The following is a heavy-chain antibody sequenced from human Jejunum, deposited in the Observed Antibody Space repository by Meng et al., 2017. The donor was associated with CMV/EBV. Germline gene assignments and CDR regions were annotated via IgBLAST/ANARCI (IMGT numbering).Heavy chain of an antibody. D-gene: IGHD5-12*01. V-gene: IGHV3-23*01. J-gene: IGHJ4*02. CDR1: TFSSYS. CDR2: ISASGGTT. Sequence: TFSSYSMSWVRQAPGKGLEWVSTISASGGTTSYADSVKGRFTVSRDSSKNMLYLQMDSLRADDTAVYYCAREPGRGYSGYDRYFDYWGQGTLVTVSS. CDR3: AREPGRGYSGYDRYFDY.